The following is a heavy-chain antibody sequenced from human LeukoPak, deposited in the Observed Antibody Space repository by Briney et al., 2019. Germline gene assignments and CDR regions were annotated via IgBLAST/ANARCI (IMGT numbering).Heavy chain of an antibody. Sequence: RGSLRLSCAASGFTFSTYGMSWVRQSPGKGLEWVSAISGSATGHITNYADSVKGRFTISRDNDKNTLYLQMNSLRVEDTAVYYCANHRSAFEFWGQGTLVTVSS. CDR1: GFTFSTYG. V-gene: IGHV3-23*01. CDR2: ISGSATGHIT. CDR3: ANHRSAFEF. D-gene: IGHD3-10*01. J-gene: IGHJ4*02.